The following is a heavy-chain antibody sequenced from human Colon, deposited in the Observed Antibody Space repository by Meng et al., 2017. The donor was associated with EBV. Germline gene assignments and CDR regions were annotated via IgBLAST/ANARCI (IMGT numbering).Heavy chain of an antibody. Sequence: QVQLQESGPGLVKPSDXLSLTCAVSGYSISSSNWWGWIRQPPGKGLEWIGYIYYSGSTYYNPPLKSRVTMSVDTSKNQFSLKLSSVTAVDTAVYYCASLYGDSSVWYLDLWGRGTLVTVSS. D-gene: IGHD4-17*01. J-gene: IGHJ2*01. CDR1: GYSISSSNW. CDR2: IYYSGST. CDR3: ASLYGDSSVWYLDL. V-gene: IGHV4-28*01.